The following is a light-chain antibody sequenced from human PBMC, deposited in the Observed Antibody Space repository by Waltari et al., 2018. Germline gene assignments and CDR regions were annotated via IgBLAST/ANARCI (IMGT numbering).Light chain of an antibody. CDR2: DDS. J-gene: IGLJ2*01. V-gene: IGLV3-21*03. CDR3: QVWDASGDHPV. CDR1: NIGNKK. Sequence: SYVVTQPPSVSVAPGKTARITCAGNNIGNKKVHWYQQKPGQAPVLDVYDDSDRPSGIPERISGSDTATLTIAGVEAGDEAVYCCQVWDASGDHPVFGGGTRLTVL.